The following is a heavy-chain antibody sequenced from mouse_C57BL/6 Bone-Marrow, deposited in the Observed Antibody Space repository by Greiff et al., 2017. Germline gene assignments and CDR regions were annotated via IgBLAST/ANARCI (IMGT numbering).Heavy chain of an antibody. Sequence: VQLQQSGAELARPGASVKLSCKASGYTFTSYGISWVKQRTGQGLEWIGEIYPRSGHTYYNEKFKGKATLTADKSSSTAYMELRSLTSEDSAVYFCARGGGLYWYFDVWGTGTTVTVSS. J-gene: IGHJ1*03. CDR2: IYPRSGHT. CDR3: ARGGGLYWYFDV. CDR1: GYTFTSYG. V-gene: IGHV1-81*01.